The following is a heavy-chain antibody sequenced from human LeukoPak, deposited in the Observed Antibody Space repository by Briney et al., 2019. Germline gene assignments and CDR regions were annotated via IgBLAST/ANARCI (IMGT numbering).Heavy chain of an antibody. Sequence: TSETLSLTCTVSGGSISSSSYYWGWIRQPPGKGLEWIGSIYYSGSTYYNPSLKSRVTISVDTSKNQFSLKLSSVTAADTAVYYCACPIAEAGTNYYYGMDVWGQGTTVTVSS. D-gene: IGHD6-19*01. V-gene: IGHV4-39*01. CDR3: ACPIAEAGTNYYYGMDV. J-gene: IGHJ6*02. CDR2: IYYSGST. CDR1: GGSISSSSYY.